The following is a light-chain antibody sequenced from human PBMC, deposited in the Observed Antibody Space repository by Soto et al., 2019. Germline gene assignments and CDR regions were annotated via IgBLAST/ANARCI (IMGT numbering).Light chain of an antibody. CDR3: QQYTWPPLYT. V-gene: IGKV3-15*01. Sequence: EIVMTQSPDNLSLSPGERATLSCSASQMINTNLAWFQQKPGQAPRLLIYGASTRANGVAARFSGSGSGTDFTLTISSLQSEDFAVYYCQQYTWPPLYTFGQGTRLEIK. CDR2: GAS. CDR1: QMINTN. J-gene: IGKJ2*01.